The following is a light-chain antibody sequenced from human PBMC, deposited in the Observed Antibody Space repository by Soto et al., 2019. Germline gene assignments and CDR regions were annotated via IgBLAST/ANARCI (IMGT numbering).Light chain of an antibody. CDR1: QTISSW. CDR3: QQYNRYST. J-gene: IGKJ1*01. V-gene: IGKV1-5*03. CDR2: KAS. Sequence: DIQMTQSPSTLSVSVGDRVTITCRASQTISSWLAWYQQKPGKAPKLLIYKASTLKSGVPSRFSGSGSGTEFTLTISSLQPDDSATYYCQQYNRYSTFGQGTKVDIK.